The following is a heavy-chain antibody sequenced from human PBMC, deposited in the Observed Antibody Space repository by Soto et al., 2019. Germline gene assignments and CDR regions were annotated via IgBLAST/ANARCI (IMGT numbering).Heavy chain of an antibody. D-gene: IGHD1-1*01. Sequence: QVHLVQSGAEVKKPGASVKVSCKASGYTFTSYGITWVRQAPGQGLEWMGWISAQNGNTDYAQKLLGRVIVTRDTSTRTAYMELRSLISDDTAVYYCARGGYGDYWGQGALVTVSS. V-gene: IGHV1-18*01. CDR2: ISAQNGNT. J-gene: IGHJ4*02. CDR1: GYTFTSYG. CDR3: ARGGYGDY.